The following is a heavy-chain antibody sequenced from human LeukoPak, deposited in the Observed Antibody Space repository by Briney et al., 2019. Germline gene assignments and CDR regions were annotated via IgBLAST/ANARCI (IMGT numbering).Heavy chain of an antibody. Sequence: KPSETLSLTCTVSGGSISSYYWSWIRQPPGKGLEWIGYIYYSGSTNYSPSLKSRVTISVDTSKNQFSLKLSSVTAADTAVCYCASGTFGKLVRYYYYYMDVWGKGTTVTVSS. D-gene: IGHD6-6*01. CDR1: GGSISSYY. V-gene: IGHV4-59*01. J-gene: IGHJ6*03. CDR2: IYYSGST. CDR3: ASGTFGKLVRYYYYYMDV.